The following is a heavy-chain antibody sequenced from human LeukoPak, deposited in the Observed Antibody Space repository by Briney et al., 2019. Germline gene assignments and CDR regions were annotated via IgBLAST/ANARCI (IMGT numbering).Heavy chain of an antibody. CDR3: ARAMVVAAYDAFDI. V-gene: IGHV3-21*01. CDR1: GFTFSGYG. D-gene: IGHD2-15*01. J-gene: IGHJ3*02. Sequence: GGSLRLSCAASGFTFSGYGMSWVRQAPGKGLEWVSSISSSSSYIYYADSVKGRFTISRDNAKNSLYLQMNSLRAEDTAVYYCARAMVVAAYDAFDIWGQGTMVTVSS. CDR2: ISSSSSYI.